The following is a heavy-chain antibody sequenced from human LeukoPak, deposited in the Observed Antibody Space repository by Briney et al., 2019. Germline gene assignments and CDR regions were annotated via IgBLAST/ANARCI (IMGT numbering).Heavy chain of an antibody. V-gene: IGHV3-48*03. Sequence: GGSLRLSCAASGFIFSNYEMNWVRQAPGKGLEWVSYISSSGGTIKYADSVKGRFTISRDNAKNSLYLQMNSLRAEDTAVYYCARDKAGVGTDWFDPWGQGTLVTVSS. D-gene: IGHD6-13*01. J-gene: IGHJ5*02. CDR3: ARDKAGVGTDWFDP. CDR2: ISSSGGTI. CDR1: GFIFSNYE.